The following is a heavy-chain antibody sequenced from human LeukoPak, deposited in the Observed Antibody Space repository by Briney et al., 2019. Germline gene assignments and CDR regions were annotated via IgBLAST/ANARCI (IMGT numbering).Heavy chain of an antibody. CDR3: AKDGGYCSSTSCYRGPKYFFYGMDV. Sequence: GGSLRLSCAASGFTFDDYAMHWVRQAPGRGLEWVSLIAGDDTSTYYADSVKGRFTISRDNSKNSLYLQMNSLTPEDTALYYCAKDGGYCSSTSCYRGPKYFFYGMDVWGQGTTVTVSS. J-gene: IGHJ6*02. D-gene: IGHD2-2*01. V-gene: IGHV3-43*02. CDR2: IAGDDTST. CDR1: GFTFDDYA.